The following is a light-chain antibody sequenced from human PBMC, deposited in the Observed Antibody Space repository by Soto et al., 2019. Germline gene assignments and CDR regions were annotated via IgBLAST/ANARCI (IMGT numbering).Light chain of an antibody. CDR2: RAS. CDR3: QQYDTSSPT. J-gene: IGKJ1*01. V-gene: IGKV1-5*03. CDR1: QSISSW. Sequence: DTQMTQSPSTLSASVGDRVTITCRASQSISSWLAWYQQRPGRAPQLLIYRASSLQSGVSSKFSGSESVTEFTLTISSQQPDDLAPYHCQQYDTSSPTFGQGNKVEIK.